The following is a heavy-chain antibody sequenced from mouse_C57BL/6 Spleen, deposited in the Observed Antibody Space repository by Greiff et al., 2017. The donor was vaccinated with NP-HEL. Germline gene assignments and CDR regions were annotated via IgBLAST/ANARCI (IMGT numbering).Heavy chain of an antibody. D-gene: IGHD4-1*01. CDR1: GYTFTSYW. J-gene: IGHJ2*01. CDR3: ARWGRGWDVDFDY. Sequence: VQLQQSGTELVKPGASVKLSCKASGYTFTSYWMHWVKQRPGQGLEWIGNINPSNGGTNYNEQFKSKATLTVDKSSSTAYMQLSSLTSEDSAVYYCARWGRGWDVDFDYWGQGTTLTVSS. V-gene: IGHV1-53*01. CDR2: INPSNGGT.